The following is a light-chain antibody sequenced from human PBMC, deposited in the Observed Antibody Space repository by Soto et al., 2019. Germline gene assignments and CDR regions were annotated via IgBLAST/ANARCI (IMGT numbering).Light chain of an antibody. Sequence: EIVLTQSPATLSLSPGEGATLSCRASHTISSYLAWYQQKPGQAPRLLIYDASNRATGIPARFSGSGSGTDFTLTISRLEPEDFAVYYCQQYGSSPLTFGGGTRLEIK. J-gene: IGKJ5*01. CDR3: QQYGSSPLT. CDR2: DAS. V-gene: IGKV3-20*01. CDR1: HTISSY.